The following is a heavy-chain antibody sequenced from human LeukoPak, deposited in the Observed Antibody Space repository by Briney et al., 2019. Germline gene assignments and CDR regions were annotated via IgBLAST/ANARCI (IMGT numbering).Heavy chain of an antibody. V-gene: IGHV3-23*01. CDR2: ITYSSGNT. CDR3: AREEAASSSSGFDY. J-gene: IGHJ4*02. D-gene: IGHD6-6*01. Sequence: GGSLRLSCAASGFTFSAYGMSWFRQAPGKGLEWVSAITYSSGNTYYADSVKGRFTISRDNSKNTLYLQMNSLRAEDTAVYYCAREEAASSSSGFDYWGQGTLVTVSS. CDR1: GFTFSAYG.